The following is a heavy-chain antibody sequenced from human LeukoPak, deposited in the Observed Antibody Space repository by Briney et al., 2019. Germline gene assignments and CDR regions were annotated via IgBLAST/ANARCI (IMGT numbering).Heavy chain of an antibody. CDR2: IFYSGKS. D-gene: IGHD6-25*01. CDR1: GAFTSRYY. CDR3: TRIDPLGFFDQ. V-gene: IGHV4-59*08. Sequence: SETLSLTCSVSGAFTSRYYWSWVRQPLGQGLEWIGNIFYSGKSKYNPSLTSRISTSVDTSKTQFSLELTSVTAADTAVYYCTRIDPLGFFDQWGPGTLVTVSS. J-gene: IGHJ4*02.